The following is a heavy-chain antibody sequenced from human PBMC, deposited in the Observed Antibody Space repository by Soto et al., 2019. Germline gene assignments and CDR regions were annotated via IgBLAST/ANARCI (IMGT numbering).Heavy chain of an antibody. CDR3: ARVRRVVPAAMGNYYYYYGMDV. V-gene: IGHV4-39*07. Sequence: SETLSLTCTVSGGSISSSSYYLGWIRQPPGKGLGWIGSIYYSGSTYYNPSLKSRVTISVDTSKNQFSLKLSSVTAADTAVYYCARVRRVVPAAMGNYYYYYGMDVWGQGTTVTVSS. CDR2: IYYSGST. J-gene: IGHJ6*02. CDR1: GGSISSSSYY. D-gene: IGHD2-2*01.